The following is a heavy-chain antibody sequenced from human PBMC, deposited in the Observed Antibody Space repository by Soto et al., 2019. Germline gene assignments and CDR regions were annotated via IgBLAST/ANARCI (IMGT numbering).Heavy chain of an antibody. CDR2: ISSSGSTI. Sequence: GGSLRLSCAASGFTFSDYYMSWIRQAPGKGLEWVSYISSSGSTIYYADSVKGRFTISRDNAKNSLYLQMNSLRAEDTAVYYCPTDSGSNWNLGWFDTWGQGTLVTVSS. D-gene: IGHD1-7*01. J-gene: IGHJ5*02. CDR1: GFTFSDYY. V-gene: IGHV3-11*01. CDR3: PTDSGSNWNLGWFDT.